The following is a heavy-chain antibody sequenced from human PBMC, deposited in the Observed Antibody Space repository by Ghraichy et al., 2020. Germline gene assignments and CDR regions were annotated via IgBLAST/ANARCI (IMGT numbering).Heavy chain of an antibody. V-gene: IGHV4-31*01. J-gene: IGHJ4*02. CDR2: IYYSGST. D-gene: IGHD5-18*01. CDR1: GGSISSGGYY. Sequence: SETLSLTCTVSGGSISSGGYYWSWIRQHPGKGLEWIGYIYYSGSTYYNPSLKSLVTISVDTSKNQFSLKLSSVTAADTAVYYCARGAYSYGVDYWGQGTLVTVSS. CDR3: ARGAYSYGVDY.